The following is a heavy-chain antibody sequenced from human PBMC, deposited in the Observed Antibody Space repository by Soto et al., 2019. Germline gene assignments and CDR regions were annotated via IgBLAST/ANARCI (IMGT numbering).Heavy chain of an antibody. D-gene: IGHD3-3*01. CDR3: ARDSSDFWSGYYYYYYGMDV. J-gene: IGHJ6*02. CDR1: GFTFSSYG. CDR2: IWYDGSNK. Sequence: QVQLVESGGGVVQPGRSLRLSCAASGFTFSSYGMHWVRQAPGKGLEWVAVIWYDGSNKYYADSVKGRFTISRDNSKNTLYLQMNSLRAEDTAVYYCARDSSDFWSGYYYYYYGMDVWGQGTTVTVSS. V-gene: IGHV3-33*01.